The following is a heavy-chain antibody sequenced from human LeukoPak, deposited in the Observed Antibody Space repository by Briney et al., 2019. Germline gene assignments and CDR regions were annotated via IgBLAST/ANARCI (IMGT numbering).Heavy chain of an antibody. CDR1: GGTFSSYA. D-gene: IGHD2-2*01. J-gene: IGHJ3*02. Sequence: SVKVSCKASGGTFSSYAISWVRQAPGQGLEWMGGIIPIFGTANYAQKFQGRVTITADESTSTAYMELSSLRSEDTAVYYCARDQGYCSSTSCLYSSSSSKVAFDIWGRGTMVTVSS. CDR2: IIPIFGTA. V-gene: IGHV1-69*01. CDR3: ARDQGYCSSTSCLYSSSSSKVAFDI.